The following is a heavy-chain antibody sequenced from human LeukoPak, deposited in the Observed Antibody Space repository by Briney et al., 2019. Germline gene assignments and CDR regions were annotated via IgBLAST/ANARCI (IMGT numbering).Heavy chain of an antibody. V-gene: IGHV3-30*18. CDR2: ISYDGSNK. CDR3: AKDYRRYCSSTSCQPFDY. Sequence: PGGSLRLSCAASGFTFSSYGMHWVRQAPGKGQEWVAVISYDGSNKYYADSVKGRFTISRDNSKNTLYLQTNSLGAEDTAVYYCAKDYRRYCSSTSCQPFDYWGQGTLVTVSS. CDR1: GFTFSSYG. D-gene: IGHD2-2*01. J-gene: IGHJ4*02.